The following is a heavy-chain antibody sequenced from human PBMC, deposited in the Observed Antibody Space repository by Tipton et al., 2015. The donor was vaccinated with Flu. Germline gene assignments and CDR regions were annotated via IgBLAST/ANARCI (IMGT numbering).Heavy chain of an antibody. J-gene: IGHJ5*02. CDR1: GGSIGSYY. CDR2: NYYTGRT. CDR3: ARSNRGIFSPAFDP. Sequence: TLSLTCTVSGGSIGSYYWSWIRQPPGKGLEWIAYNYYTGRTNYNASLKSRVTISVDTSKNQFSLRLTSVTAADTAVYYCARSNRGIFSPAFDPWGQGILVTVSS. D-gene: IGHD2-15*01. V-gene: IGHV4-59*01.